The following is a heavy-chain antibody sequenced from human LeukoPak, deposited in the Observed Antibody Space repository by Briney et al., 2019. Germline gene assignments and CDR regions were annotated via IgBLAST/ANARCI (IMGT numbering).Heavy chain of an antibody. D-gene: IGHD3-22*01. V-gene: IGHV4-30-4*07. CDR3: AREVDNSDYYHPGAFDI. CDR1: VGSISSGGYS. J-gene: IGHJ3*02. Sequence: PSQTLSLTCAVSVGSISSGGYSWNWTRQPPGKGLEWIGYIHYSGSTYYHPSLKSRVTISVDTSKNQFSLKLSSVTAADTAVYYCAREVDNSDYYHPGAFDIWGQGTMVTVSS. CDR2: IHYSGST.